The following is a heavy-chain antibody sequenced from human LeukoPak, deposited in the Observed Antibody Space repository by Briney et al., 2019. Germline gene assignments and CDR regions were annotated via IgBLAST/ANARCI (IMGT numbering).Heavy chain of an antibody. CDR1: GFTFSSYS. CDR3: AMSLPLSGWFQVY. Sequence: GGSLRLSCAASGFTFSSYSMNWVRQAPGRGLEWVSSIRFTGSYIYYADSVKGRFTISRDNSKNTLYLQMNSLRAEDTAVYYCAMSLPLSGWFQVYWGQGTLVTVSS. J-gene: IGHJ4*02. D-gene: IGHD6-19*01. V-gene: IGHV3-21*04. CDR2: IRFTGSYI.